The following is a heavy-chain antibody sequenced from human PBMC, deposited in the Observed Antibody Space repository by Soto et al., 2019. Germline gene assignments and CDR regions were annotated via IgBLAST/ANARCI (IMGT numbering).Heavy chain of an antibody. Sequence: ASVKVSCKASGYTFTGYYMHWVRQAPGQGLEWMGWINPNSGGTNYAQKFQGWVTMTRDTSISTAYMELSRLRSDDTAVYYCARAGYMITFGAIPFDYWGQGTLVTVSS. CDR3: ARAGYMITFGAIPFDY. CDR2: INPNSGGT. CDR1: GYTFTGYY. V-gene: IGHV1-2*04. J-gene: IGHJ4*02. D-gene: IGHD3-16*01.